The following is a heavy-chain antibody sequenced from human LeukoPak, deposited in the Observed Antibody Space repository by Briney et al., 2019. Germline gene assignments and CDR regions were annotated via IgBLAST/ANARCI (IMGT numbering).Heavy chain of an antibody. J-gene: IGHJ2*01. CDR3: ARESSAVCGSTSCNRDWYLDL. CDR1: GGSISSSSYY. Sequence: SETLSLTCTVSGGSISSSSYYWGWIRQPPGKGLEWIGSIYYSGSTYYNPSLKSRVTISVDTSKNQFSLKLSSVTAADTAVYYCARESSAVCGSTSCNRDWYLDLWGRGTLVTVSS. D-gene: IGHD2-2*02. CDR2: IYYSGST. V-gene: IGHV4-39*07.